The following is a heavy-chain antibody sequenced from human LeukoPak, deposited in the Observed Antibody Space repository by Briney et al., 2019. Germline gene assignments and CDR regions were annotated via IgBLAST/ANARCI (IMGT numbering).Heavy chain of an antibody. V-gene: IGHV4-34*01. J-gene: IGHJ5*02. D-gene: IGHD6-6*01. CDR2: INHSGST. CDR1: GGSFSGYY. CDR3: ARLSGSIAARRANWFDP. Sequence: PSETLSLTCAVYGGSFSGYYWSWIRQPPGKGLEWIGEINHSGSTNYNPSLKSRVTISVDTSKNQFSLKLSSVTAADTAVYYCARLSGSIAARRANWFDPWGQGTLVTVSS.